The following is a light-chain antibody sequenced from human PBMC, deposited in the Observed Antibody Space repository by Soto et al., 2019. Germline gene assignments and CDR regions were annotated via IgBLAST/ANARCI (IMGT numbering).Light chain of an antibody. CDR3: HQRSNWSLT. CDR1: QSVSSY. J-gene: IGKJ4*01. Sequence: EIVLTQSPATLSLSPGERATLSCRASQSVSSYLAWYQQKPGQAPRLLIYDASNRATGIPARFSGSGSGTDFTLTISSLEPEDFALYYCHQRSNWSLTFGGGTKVEIK. V-gene: IGKV3-11*01. CDR2: DAS.